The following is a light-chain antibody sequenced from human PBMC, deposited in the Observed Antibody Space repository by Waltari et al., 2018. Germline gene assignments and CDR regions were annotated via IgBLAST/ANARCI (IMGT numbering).Light chain of an antibody. CDR3: QTGGHGTWV. J-gene: IGLJ3*02. Sequence: QLVLTQSPSASAPLGASVKLTCTLSSGHTNKIIAWHQQHPTKGPRYLMKVNSDGSHNKGDKIPERFSGSSSGAERYLTISSLQSEDEADYYCQTGGHGTWVFGGGTKLTVL. CDR2: VNSDGSH. CDR1: SGHTNKI. V-gene: IGLV4-69*01.